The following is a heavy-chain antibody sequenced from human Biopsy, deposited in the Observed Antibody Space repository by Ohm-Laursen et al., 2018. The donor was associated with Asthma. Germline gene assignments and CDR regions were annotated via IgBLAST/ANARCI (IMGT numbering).Heavy chain of an antibody. V-gene: IGHV3-30-3*01. CDR3: AREGVAGTHIED. D-gene: IGHD6-19*01. CDR2: ISYDGSSI. Sequence: SLRLSCAASRFTYEMHWVRQAPGKGLEWVAVISYDGSSIYYADSVKGRFTISRDNSKNTLSLQMNSLTAEYTAVYYCAREGVAGTHIEDWGQGTLVTVSS. CDR1: RFTYE. J-gene: IGHJ4*02.